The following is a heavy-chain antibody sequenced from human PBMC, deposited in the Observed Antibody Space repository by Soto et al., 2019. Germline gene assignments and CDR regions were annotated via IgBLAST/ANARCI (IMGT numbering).Heavy chain of an antibody. CDR2: INAGNGNT. D-gene: IGHD6-13*01. CDR1: GYTFTSYA. CDR3: ARDSIPAAGIFPPFER. J-gene: IGHJ5*02. Sequence: GSVNVSCKASGYTFTSYAMHWVRQAPGQRLEWMGWINAGNGNTKYSQKFQGRVTITRDTSASTAYMELSSLRSEDTAVYYCARDSIPAAGIFPPFERWGQGTLVNVSS. V-gene: IGHV1-3*01.